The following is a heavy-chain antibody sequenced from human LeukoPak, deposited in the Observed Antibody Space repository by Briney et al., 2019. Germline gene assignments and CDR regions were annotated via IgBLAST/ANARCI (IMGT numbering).Heavy chain of an antibody. Sequence: TGGSLRLSCAASGFTFSSYWMSWVRQAPGKGLEWVANIKQDGSEKYYVDSVKGRFTISRDNAKNSLYLQMNSLRAEDTAVYYCARGPSGYYDSSGYSHRGQGTLVTVSS. J-gene: IGHJ4*02. D-gene: IGHD3-22*01. CDR2: IKQDGSEK. CDR1: GFTFSSYW. CDR3: ARGPSGYYDSSGYSH. V-gene: IGHV3-7*01.